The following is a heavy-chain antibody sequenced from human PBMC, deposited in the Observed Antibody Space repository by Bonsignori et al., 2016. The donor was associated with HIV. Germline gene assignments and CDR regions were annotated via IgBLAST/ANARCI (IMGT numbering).Heavy chain of an antibody. Sequence: WIRQPPGKGLQWIGYIYYNGRSDYNPSRNTDYSPSLKSRVSMSVDASKNQVSLRMTSVTVADTAVYYCAREIVGYRSSHDGFDVWGRGAMVTVSS. V-gene: IGHV4-59*01. CDR2: IYYNGRSDYNPSRNT. J-gene: IGHJ3*01. CDR3: AREIVGYRSSHDGFDV. D-gene: IGHD5-24*01.